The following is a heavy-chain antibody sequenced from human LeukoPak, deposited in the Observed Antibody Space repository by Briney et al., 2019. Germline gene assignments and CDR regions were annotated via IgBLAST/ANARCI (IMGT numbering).Heavy chain of an antibody. CDR1: GGSISSGSYY. Sequence: PSETLSLTCTVSGGSISSGSYYWSWIRQPAGKGLEWIGRIYTSGSTNYNPSLKSRVTISVDTSKNQFSLKLSSVTAADTAVYYCARERPGIDYWFDYWGQGTLVTVSS. D-gene: IGHD1-26*01. CDR2: IYTSGST. CDR3: ARERPGIDYWFDY. V-gene: IGHV4-61*02. J-gene: IGHJ4*02.